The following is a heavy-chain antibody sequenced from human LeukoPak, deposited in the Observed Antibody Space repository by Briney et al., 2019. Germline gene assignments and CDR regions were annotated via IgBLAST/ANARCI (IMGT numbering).Heavy chain of an antibody. CDR3: ASHYSSGSYRYTGTFDS. D-gene: IGHD3-16*02. Sequence: SETLSLTCTVYGGSISDYYWSWIRQPPGKGLEWIGEINHSGTTNYSPSLKSRVSISVDTSKNQFSLKLNSVTAADAAMYYCASHYSSGSYRYTGTFDSWGQGMLVNVSS. J-gene: IGHJ4*02. V-gene: IGHV4-34*01. CDR1: GGSISDYY. CDR2: INHSGTT.